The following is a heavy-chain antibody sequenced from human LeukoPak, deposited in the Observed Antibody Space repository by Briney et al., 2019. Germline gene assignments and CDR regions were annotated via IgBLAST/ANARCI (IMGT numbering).Heavy chain of an antibody. CDR3: ARDRSGSRWRWFDP. J-gene: IGHJ5*02. V-gene: IGHV1-46*01. Sequence: GASVNVSCKASGYTFSNYYIHWVGQAPGQGLEWMGIINPTGGSASYAQKFQGRVSMASDTSRSTLYLELSSLRTEDTAVYYCARDRSGSRWRWFDPWGQGTLVTVSS. CDR2: INPTGGSA. CDR1: GYTFSNYY. D-gene: IGHD6-13*01.